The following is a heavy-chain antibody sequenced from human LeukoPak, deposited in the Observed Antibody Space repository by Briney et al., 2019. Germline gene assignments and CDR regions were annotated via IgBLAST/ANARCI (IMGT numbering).Heavy chain of an antibody. CDR2: IKEDGSEK. CDR3: ARVLHKRNYDSTTYYGY. V-gene: IGHV3-7*04. Sequence: PGGSLRLSCEASGFSFSSYWMSWVRQAPGKGLEWVANIKEDGSEKYYVDSVKGRFTVSRDNTKNSLYLQMNSLRAEDTAVYYCARVLHKRNYDSTTYYGYWGQGTLVTVSS. D-gene: IGHD3-22*01. CDR1: GFSFSSYW. J-gene: IGHJ4*02.